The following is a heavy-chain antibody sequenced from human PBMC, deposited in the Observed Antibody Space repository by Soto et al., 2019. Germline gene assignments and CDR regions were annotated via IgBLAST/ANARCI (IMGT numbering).Heavy chain of an antibody. J-gene: IGHJ4*02. D-gene: IGHD6-19*01. Sequence: PGGSLRLSCAASGFTFSSYAMSWVRQAPGKGLEWVSAISGSGGSTYYADSVKGRFTISRDNSKGTLYLQMNSLRAEDTAVYYCAKDLRVAVADTLFDYWGQGTLVTVSS. V-gene: IGHV3-23*01. CDR2: ISGSGGST. CDR3: AKDLRVAVADTLFDY. CDR1: GFTFSSYA.